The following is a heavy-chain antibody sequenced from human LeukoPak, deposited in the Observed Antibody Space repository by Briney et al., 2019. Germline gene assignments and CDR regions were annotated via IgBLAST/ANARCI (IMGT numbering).Heavy chain of an antibody. CDR1: GGTFSSYA. D-gene: IGHD2-2*01. CDR3: ARDLPMLHLIMGY. CDR2: IIPIFGAA. V-gene: IGHV1-69*05. Sequence: SVKVSCKASGGTFSSYAISWVRQAPGQGLEWMGRIIPIFGAANYAQKFQGRVTITTDESTSTAYMELSSLRSEDTAVYYCARDLPMLHLIMGYWGQGTLVTVSS. J-gene: IGHJ4*02.